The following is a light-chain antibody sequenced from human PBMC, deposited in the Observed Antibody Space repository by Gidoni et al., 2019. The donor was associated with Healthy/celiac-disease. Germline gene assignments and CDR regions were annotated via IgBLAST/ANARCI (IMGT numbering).Light chain of an antibody. CDR2: AAS. CDR1: QGITND. Sequence: IHITQSPSSLSASVGDRVTITCRASQGITNDLGWYQQKPGKAPKRLIYAASTLQTGVPSRFSGSGSGTKFTRTISSLQPEDFATYYCLKHSTYAYTFGQGTKLEIK. V-gene: IGKV1-17*01. CDR3: LKHSTYAYT. J-gene: IGKJ2*01.